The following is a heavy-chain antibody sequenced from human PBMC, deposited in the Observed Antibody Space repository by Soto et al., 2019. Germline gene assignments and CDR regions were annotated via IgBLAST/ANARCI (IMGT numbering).Heavy chain of an antibody. CDR3: AGEPKGYCSSTSCYIGFDP. D-gene: IGHD2-2*02. V-gene: IGHV1-69*13. CDR1: GGTFSSYA. Sequence: ASVKVSCKASGGTFSSYAISWVRQAPGQGLEWMGGIIPIFGTANYAQKFQGRVTITADESTSTAYMELSSLRSEDTAVYYCAGEPKGYCSSTSCYIGFDPWGQGTLVTVSS. CDR2: IIPIFGTA. J-gene: IGHJ5*02.